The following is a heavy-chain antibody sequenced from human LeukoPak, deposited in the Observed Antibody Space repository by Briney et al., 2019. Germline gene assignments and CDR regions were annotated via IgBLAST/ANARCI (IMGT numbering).Heavy chain of an antibody. J-gene: IGHJ4*02. D-gene: IGHD1-26*01. CDR3: ARTRGSYSLDY. CDR2: INPNSGGT. Sequence: ASVKVSCKASAYTFTGYYMYWLRQAPGQGLEWMGWINPNSGGTNYAQNFQGRVTMTRDTSISTAYMELSGLRSDDTAVYYCARTRGSYSLDYWGQGSLVTVSS. CDR1: AYTFTGYY. V-gene: IGHV1-2*02.